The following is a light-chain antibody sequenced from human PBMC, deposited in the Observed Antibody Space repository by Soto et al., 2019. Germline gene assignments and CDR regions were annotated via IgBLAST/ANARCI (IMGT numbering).Light chain of an antibody. CDR2: EVT. Sequence: QSALTQPASVSGSPGQSIAISCTGTSGDVGGYDYVSWYQQHPDKAPKLMIYEVTERPSWVSNRFSGSKSGNTASLTISGLQPEDEADYYCSSHTSGSTRVFGSGTKVPVL. V-gene: IGLV2-14*01. CDR1: SGDVGGYDY. J-gene: IGLJ1*01. CDR3: SSHTSGSTRV.